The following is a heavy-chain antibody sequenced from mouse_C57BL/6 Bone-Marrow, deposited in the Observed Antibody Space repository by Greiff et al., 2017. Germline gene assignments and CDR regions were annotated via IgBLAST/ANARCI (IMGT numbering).Heavy chain of an antibody. J-gene: IGHJ4*01. CDR3: ARPITTVVAPYAMDY. CDR1: GFNIKDYY. D-gene: IGHD1-1*01. CDR2: IDPEDGET. Sequence: EVKLVESGAELVKPGASVKLSCTASGFNIKDYYMHWVKQRTEQGLEWIGRIDPEDGETKYDPKFQGKATITADPSSNTAYLQLSSLTSEDTAVYYCARPITTVVAPYAMDYWGQGTSVTVSS. V-gene: IGHV14-2*01.